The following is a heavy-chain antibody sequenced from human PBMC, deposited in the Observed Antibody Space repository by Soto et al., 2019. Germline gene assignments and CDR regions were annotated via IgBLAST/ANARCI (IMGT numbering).Heavy chain of an antibody. J-gene: IGHJ4*02. CDR3: AKGSLEYSASVDN. D-gene: IGHD5-12*01. Sequence: EVQLLESGGGLVQPGGSLRLSCATSGFSFSSYAMVWVRQAPGKGLEWVSVISARGGSSYFADSVKGRFTTSRDNSKNVLSLEMNSLRAEDTATYFCAKGSLEYSASVDNWGQGTLVLVSS. CDR2: ISARGGSS. V-gene: IGHV3-23*01. CDR1: GFSFSSYA.